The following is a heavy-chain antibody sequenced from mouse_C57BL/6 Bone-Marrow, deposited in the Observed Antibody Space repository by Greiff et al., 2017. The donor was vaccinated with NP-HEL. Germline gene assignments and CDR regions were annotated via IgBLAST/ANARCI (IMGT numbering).Heavy chain of an antibody. V-gene: IGHV1-22*01. CDR1: GYTFTDYN. CDR3: ARDYYGSSFDY. D-gene: IGHD1-1*01. Sequence: VQLKESGPKLVKPGASVKMSCKASGYTFTDYNMHWVKQSHGKSLEWIGYINPNNGGTSYNQKFKGKATLTVNKSSSTAYMELRSLTSEDSAVYYCARDYYGSSFDYWGQGTTLTVSS. J-gene: IGHJ2*01. CDR2: INPNNGGT.